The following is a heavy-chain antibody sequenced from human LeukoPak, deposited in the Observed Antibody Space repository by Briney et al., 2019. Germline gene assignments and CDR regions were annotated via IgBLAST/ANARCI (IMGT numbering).Heavy chain of an antibody. CDR1: GGSISSYY. V-gene: IGHV4-59*08. D-gene: IGHD6-19*01. J-gene: IGHJ1*01. CDR3: ARHRGGWTEYFQH. CDR2: IYHSGST. Sequence: PSETLSLTCTVSGGSISSYYWSWIRQPPGKGLEWIGYIYHSGSTNYNPSLKSRVTISVDTSKNQFSLKLSSVTAADTAVYYCARHRGGWTEYFQHWGQGTLVTVSS.